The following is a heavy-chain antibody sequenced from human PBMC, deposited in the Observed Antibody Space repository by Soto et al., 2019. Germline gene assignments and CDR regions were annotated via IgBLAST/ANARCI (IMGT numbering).Heavy chain of an antibody. Sequence: QVQLVESGGGVVQHGRSLRLSCAASGFTFSSYEMHWVRQAPGKGLEWVAVISYDGSNKYYADSVKGRFTISRDNSKNTLFLQMNSLGGEDTALYYCARESSTGWHYFDYWGQGTLVTVSS. CDR1: GFTFSSYE. CDR2: ISYDGSNK. CDR3: ARESSTGWHYFDY. D-gene: IGHD6-19*01. J-gene: IGHJ4*02. V-gene: IGHV3-30-3*01.